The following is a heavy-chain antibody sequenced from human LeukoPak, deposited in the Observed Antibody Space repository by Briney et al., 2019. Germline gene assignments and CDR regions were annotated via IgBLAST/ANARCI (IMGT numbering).Heavy chain of an antibody. CDR2: ISAYNGNT. Sequence: ASVKVSCKASGHTFTSYGISWVRQAPGQGLEWMGWISAYNGNTKYAQKLQGRVTMTTDTSTSTAYMELRSLRSDDTAVYYCARSGAAAGRGWYFDLWGRGTLVTVSS. V-gene: IGHV1-18*01. CDR3: ARSGAAAGRGWYFDL. J-gene: IGHJ2*01. CDR1: GHTFTSYG. D-gene: IGHD6-13*01.